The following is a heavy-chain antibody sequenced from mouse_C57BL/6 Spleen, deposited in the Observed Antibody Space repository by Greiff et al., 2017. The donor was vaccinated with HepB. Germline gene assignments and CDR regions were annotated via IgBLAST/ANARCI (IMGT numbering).Heavy chain of an antibody. CDR3: TREDYDYDDAY. J-gene: IGHJ3*01. V-gene: IGHV1-15*01. D-gene: IGHD2-4*01. CDR1: GYTFTDYE. CDR2: IDPETGGT. Sequence: QVQLQQSGAELVRPGASVTLSCKASGYTFTDYEMHWVKQTPVHGLEWIGAIDPETGGTAYNQKFKGKAILTADKSSSTAYMELRSLTSEDSAVYYCTREDYDYDDAYWGQGTLVTVSA.